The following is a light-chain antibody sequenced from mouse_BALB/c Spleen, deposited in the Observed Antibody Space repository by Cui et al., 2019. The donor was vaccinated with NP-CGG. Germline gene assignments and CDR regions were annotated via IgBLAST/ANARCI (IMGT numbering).Light chain of an antibody. CDR3: ALWYSNHWV. Sequence: QAVVTQESALTTSPGEKVTLTCRSSTGAVTTSNYANWVQEKPDHLFTGLIGGTNNRAPGVPARFSGSLIGDKAALTITGAQTDDEAIYFCALWYSNHWVFGGGTKLTVL. V-gene: IGLV1*01. CDR1: TGAVTTSNY. CDR2: GTN. J-gene: IGLJ1*01.